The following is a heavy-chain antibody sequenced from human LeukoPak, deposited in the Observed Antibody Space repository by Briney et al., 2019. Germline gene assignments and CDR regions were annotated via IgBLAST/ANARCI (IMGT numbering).Heavy chain of an antibody. CDR3: AKDSRSTLPRGRLDY. Sequence: GGSLRLSCAASGFTFSSYAMSWVRQAPGKGLEWVSGISGSGGTTYYADSVKGRFTISRDNSKNTYLQMNSLRAEDTAAYYCAKDSRSTLPRGRLDYWGLGTLVTVTS. V-gene: IGHV3-23*01. CDR1: GFTFSSYA. J-gene: IGHJ4*02. CDR2: ISGSGGTT. D-gene: IGHD2-21*02.